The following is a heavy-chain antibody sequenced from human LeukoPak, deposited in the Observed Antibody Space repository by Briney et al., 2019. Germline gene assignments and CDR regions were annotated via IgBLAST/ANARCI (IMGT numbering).Heavy chain of an antibody. Sequence: PGGSLRLSCAASGFTFSSYAMSWVRQAPGKGLEWVSAISGSGGSTYYADSVKGRFTISRDNSKNTLYLQMNSLRAEDTAVYYCAKAPNYYGDYEYYFDYWGQGTLVTVSS. J-gene: IGHJ4*02. CDR1: GFTFSSYA. D-gene: IGHD4-17*01. CDR3: AKAPNYYGDYEYYFDY. CDR2: ISGSGGST. V-gene: IGHV3-23*01.